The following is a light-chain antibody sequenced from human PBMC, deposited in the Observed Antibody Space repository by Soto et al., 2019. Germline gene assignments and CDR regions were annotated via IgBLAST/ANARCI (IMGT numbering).Light chain of an antibody. V-gene: IGLV2-14*01. Sequence: QSALTQPASVSGCPGQSITISCTGTSSDVGAYNYVSWYQQHPDKAPKLMIYEVSNRPSGLSNRFSGSKSGNTASLTISGLQAEDEADYYCTSYTSSTSWVFGGGTKLTVL. CDR1: SSDVGAYNY. CDR2: EVS. CDR3: TSYTSSTSWV. J-gene: IGLJ3*02.